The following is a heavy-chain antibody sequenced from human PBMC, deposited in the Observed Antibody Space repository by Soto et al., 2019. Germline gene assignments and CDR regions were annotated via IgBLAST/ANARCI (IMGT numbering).Heavy chain of an antibody. CDR1: GYSFTSYW. Sequence: GESLKISCKGSGYSFTSYWISWVRQMPGKGLEWMGRIDPSDSYTNYSPSFQGHVTISADKSISTAYLQWSSLKASDTAMYYCAREYSYGQGYYYYGMDVWGQGTTVTVS. CDR3: AREYSYGQGYYYYGMDV. CDR2: IDPSDSYT. V-gene: IGHV5-10-1*01. D-gene: IGHD5-18*01. J-gene: IGHJ6*02.